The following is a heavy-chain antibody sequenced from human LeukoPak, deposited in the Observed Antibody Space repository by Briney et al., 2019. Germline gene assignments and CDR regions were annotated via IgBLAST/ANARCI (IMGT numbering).Heavy chain of an antibody. Sequence: PGGSLRLSCAASGFTFSSYAMSWVRQAPGKGLEWVSAISGSGGSTYYADSVKGRFTISRDNSKNTLYLQMNSLRAEDTAVYYCAKRLAYGGGDCYGFDYWGQGTLVTVSS. CDR3: AKRLAYGGGDCYGFDY. D-gene: IGHD2-21*01. CDR1: GFTFSSYA. V-gene: IGHV3-23*01. CDR2: ISGSGGST. J-gene: IGHJ4*02.